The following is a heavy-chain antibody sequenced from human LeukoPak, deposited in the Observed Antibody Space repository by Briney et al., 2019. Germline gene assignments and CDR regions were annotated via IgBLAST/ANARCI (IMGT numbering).Heavy chain of an antibody. D-gene: IGHD4-11*01. V-gene: IGHV1-46*01. J-gene: IGHJ3*02. Sequence: ASVKVSCKASGYTFTSYYMHWVRQAPGQGLEWMGVINPTGGSTIYAQRFQGRVTMTRDTSTSAVYMELSNLRSEDTAVYYCARILRLHTPRAFDIWGRGTMVTVSS. CDR2: INPTGGST. CDR3: ARILRLHTPRAFDI. CDR1: GYTFTSYY.